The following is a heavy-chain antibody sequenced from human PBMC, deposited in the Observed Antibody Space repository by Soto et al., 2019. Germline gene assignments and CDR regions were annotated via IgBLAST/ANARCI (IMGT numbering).Heavy chain of an antibody. CDR2: FDPEDGET. Sequence: GASVKVSCKVSGYTLTELSMHWVRQAPGKGLEWMGGFDPEDGETIYAQKFQGRVTMTEDTSTDTAYMKLSSLRSEDTAVYYCATAFPPTLPAFWSGYYTGPDYWGQGTLVTVSS. CDR1: GYTLTELS. D-gene: IGHD3-3*01. J-gene: IGHJ4*02. V-gene: IGHV1-24*01. CDR3: ATAFPPTLPAFWSGYYTGPDY.